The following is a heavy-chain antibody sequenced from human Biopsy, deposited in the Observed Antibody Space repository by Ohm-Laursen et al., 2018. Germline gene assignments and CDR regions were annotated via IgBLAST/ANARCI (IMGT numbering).Heavy chain of an antibody. CDR3: ACLGSLQLKNWFDP. CDR2: IYWDDDK. V-gene: IGHV2-5*02. J-gene: IGHJ5*02. D-gene: IGHD3-10*01. CDR1: GFSLSTSGVG. Sequence: PTQTLTLTCTFSGFSLSTSGVGVGWIRQPPGKALEWLALIYWDDDKRYSPSLKSRLTITKDTSKKQVVLTMTNMDPVDTATYYCACLGSLQLKNWFDPWGQGTLVTVSS.